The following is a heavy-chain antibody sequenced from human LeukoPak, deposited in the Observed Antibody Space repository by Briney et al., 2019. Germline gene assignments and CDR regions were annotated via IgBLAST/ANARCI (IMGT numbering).Heavy chain of an antibody. CDR3: AKDRTGIVGATAFDY. CDR2: LSGGGGNT. D-gene: IGHD1-26*01. V-gene: IGHV3-23*01. J-gene: IGHJ4*02. Sequence: GGSLRLSCAAYGFTFSSYAMSWVRQAPGKGLEWVSALSGGGGNTNYADSVKGRFTISRDNSKHTLYLQMNSLRAEDTAVYYCAKDRTGIVGATAFDYWGQGTLVTVSS. CDR1: GFTFSSYA.